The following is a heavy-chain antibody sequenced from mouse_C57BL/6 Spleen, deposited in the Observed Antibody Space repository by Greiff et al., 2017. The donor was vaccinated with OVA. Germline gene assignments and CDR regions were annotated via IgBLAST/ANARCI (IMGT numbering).Heavy chain of an antibody. Sequence: QVQLQQPGTELVKPGASVKLSCKASGYTFTSYWMHWVKQRPGQGLEWIGNINPSNGGTNYNEKFKSKATLTVDKSSSTAYMQLSSLTSEDSAVYYWESSPNWVEDYFDYWGQGTTPTFSS. J-gene: IGHJ2*01. CDR2: INPSNGGT. D-gene: IGHD4-1*01. CDR3: ESSPNWVEDYFDY. CDR1: GYTFTSYW. V-gene: IGHV1-53*01.